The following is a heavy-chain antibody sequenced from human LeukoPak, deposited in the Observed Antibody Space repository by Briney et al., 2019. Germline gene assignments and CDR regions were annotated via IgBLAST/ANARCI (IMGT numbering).Heavy chain of an antibody. J-gene: IGHJ6*03. CDR2: ISAYNGNT. CDR3: ARDSGSAYYYYMDV. CDR1: GYTFTSYG. D-gene: IGHD7-27*01. Sequence: ASVKVSCKASGYTFTSYGISWVRQAPGQGREWMGWISAYNGNTNYAQKLQGRVTMTTDTSTSTAYMELRSLRSDDTAVYYCARDSGSAYYYYMDVWGKGTTVTVSS. V-gene: IGHV1-18*01.